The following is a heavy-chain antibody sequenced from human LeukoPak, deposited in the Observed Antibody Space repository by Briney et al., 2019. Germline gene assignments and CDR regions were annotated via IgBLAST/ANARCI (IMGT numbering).Heavy chain of an antibody. Sequence: ASVKVSCKASGYTFTSYGISWVRQAPGQGLEWMGWISAYNGNTNYAQKLQGRVTMTTDTSTSTAYMELRSLRSDDTAVYYRARESCSGGSCYPDYWGQGTLVTVSS. CDR1: GYTFTSYG. CDR2: ISAYNGNT. V-gene: IGHV1-18*01. D-gene: IGHD2-15*01. J-gene: IGHJ4*02. CDR3: ARESCSGGSCYPDY.